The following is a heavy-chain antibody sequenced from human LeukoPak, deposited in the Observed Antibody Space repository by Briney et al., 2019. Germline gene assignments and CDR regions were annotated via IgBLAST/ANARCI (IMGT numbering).Heavy chain of an antibody. Sequence: PSETLSLTCTVSGASIRSSSYYWGWIRQPPGKGLEWIGTFDYSGSTYYNPSLKSRVSISADTAKNHFSLKLTSVTAADTAVYFCVRPNSRGHYRSEYFDYWGQGTLVAGSS. CDR3: VRPNSRGHYRSEYFDY. CDR2: FDYSGST. D-gene: IGHD3-22*01. J-gene: IGHJ4*02. CDR1: GASIRSSSYY. V-gene: IGHV4-39*02.